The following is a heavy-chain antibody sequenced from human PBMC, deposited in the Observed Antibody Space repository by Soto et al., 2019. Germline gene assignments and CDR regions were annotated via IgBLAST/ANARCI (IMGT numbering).Heavy chain of an antibody. CDR1: GFTDSSNY. V-gene: IGHV3-53*02. D-gene: IGHD5-12*01. J-gene: IGHJ6*02. CDR3: ARESAGYGGGYYYYYGMDV. CDR2: IHSGGST. Sequence: EVQLVETGGGLIQPGGSLRLSCAASGFTDSSNYMSWVRQAPGKGLEWVSVIHSGGSTYYADSVKGRFTISRDNSKNTLYLQMNSLRAEDTAVYYCARESAGYGGGYYYYYGMDVWGQGTTVTVSS.